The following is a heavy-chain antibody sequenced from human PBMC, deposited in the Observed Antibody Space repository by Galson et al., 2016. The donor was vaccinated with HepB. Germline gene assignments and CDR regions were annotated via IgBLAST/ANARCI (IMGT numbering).Heavy chain of an antibody. CDR2: ITSGGTT. J-gene: IGHJ6*02. CDR1: GFSFSSYA. V-gene: IGHV3-23*01. Sequence: LRLSCAASGFSFSSYAMSWVRQAPGKGLEWVSGITSGGTTYYADSVKGRFTISRDNSKNILYLQMKSLRDEDTAVYYCSKRPYSYGWHYGMDVWGQGTTVTVSS. CDR3: SKRPYSYGWHYGMDV. D-gene: IGHD5-18*01.